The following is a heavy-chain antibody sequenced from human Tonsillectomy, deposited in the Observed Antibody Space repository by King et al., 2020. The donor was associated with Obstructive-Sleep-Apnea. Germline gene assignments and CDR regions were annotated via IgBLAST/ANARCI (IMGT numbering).Heavy chain of an antibody. Sequence: QLVQSGAELKKPGESLKIFCKGSGYSFTSYWIGWVRQMPGKSLEGMGIIYPGDSDTRYSPSFQGDVTISADKSISTAYRQWSSLKASDTAMYYCARPDSSGWYYFDYWGQGTLVTISS. D-gene: IGHD6-19*01. CDR1: GYSFTSYW. CDR3: ARPDSSGWYYFDY. CDR2: IYPGDSDT. J-gene: IGHJ4*02. V-gene: IGHV5-51*01.